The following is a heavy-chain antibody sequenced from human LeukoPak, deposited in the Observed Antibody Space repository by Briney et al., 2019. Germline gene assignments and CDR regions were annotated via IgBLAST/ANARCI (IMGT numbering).Heavy chain of an antibody. CDR2: ISGSGGST. J-gene: IGHJ4*02. CDR3: AKAAEGSAQYSYGSDY. V-gene: IGHV3-23*01. D-gene: IGHD5-18*01. CDR1: GFTFSSYE. Sequence: PGGSLRLSCAASGFTFSSYEMNWVRQAPGKGLEWVSAISGSGGSTYYADSVKGRFTISRDNSKNTLYLQMNSLRAEDTAVYYCAKAAEGSAQYSYGSDYWGQGTLVTVSS.